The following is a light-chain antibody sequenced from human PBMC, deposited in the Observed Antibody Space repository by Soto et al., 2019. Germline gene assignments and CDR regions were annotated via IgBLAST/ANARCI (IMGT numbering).Light chain of an antibody. Sequence: QSALTQPASVSGSPGQSITISCTGTSSDVGRYNFVSWYQQHPGNAPKLMIYDVSNRPSGVSNRFSGSKSGSTASLTISGLQAEDGADYYCSSYTISNTYVFGTGTKVTVL. CDR3: SSYTISNTYV. V-gene: IGLV2-14*03. CDR1: SSDVGRYNF. CDR2: DVS. J-gene: IGLJ1*01.